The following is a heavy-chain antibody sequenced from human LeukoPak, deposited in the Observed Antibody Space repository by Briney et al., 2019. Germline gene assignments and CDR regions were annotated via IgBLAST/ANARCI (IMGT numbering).Heavy chain of an antibody. J-gene: IGHJ6*03. CDR2: ISVGGTYT. CDR3: AKTLYSGSYYYYYYCMGV. D-gene: IGHD1-26*01. V-gene: IGHV3-23*01. CDR1: GFTFNNYA. Sequence: GGSLRLSRAASGFTFNNYAMTWVRQAPGKGPEWVSSISVGGTYTHYAGSVKGRFTISRDNSKSTMYLQMNSLRPEDTAVYYCAKTLYSGSYYYYYYCMGVWGKGTTVTVSS.